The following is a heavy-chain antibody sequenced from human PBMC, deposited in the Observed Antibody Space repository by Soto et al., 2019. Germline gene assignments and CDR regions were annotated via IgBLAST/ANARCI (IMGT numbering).Heavy chain of an antibody. V-gene: IGHV3-23*01. CDR1: GFTFSSYA. CDR2: ISGSDGTT. J-gene: IGHJ6*02. CDR3: ALFPYSSGRWDYGMDV. Sequence: GGSLRLSCAASGFTFSSYAMSWVRQAPGKGLEWVSTISGSDGTTYYADSVKGRFTISRDNSKNTLYLQMNSLRAEDTAVYYCALFPYSSGRWDYGMDVWGQGTTVTVSS. D-gene: IGHD6-19*01.